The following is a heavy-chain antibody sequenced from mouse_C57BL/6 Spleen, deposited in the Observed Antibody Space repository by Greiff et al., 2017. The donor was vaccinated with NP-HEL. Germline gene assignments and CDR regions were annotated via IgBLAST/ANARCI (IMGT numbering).Heavy chain of an antibody. V-gene: IGHV1-81*01. J-gene: IGHJ2*01. CDR1: GYTFTSYG. D-gene: IGHD1-1*01. Sequence: VQLQQSGAELARPGASVKLSCKASGYTFTSYGISWVKQRPGQGLEWIGEIYPRSGNTYYNEKFKGKATLTADKSSSTAYMELRSLTSEDSAVYFCARGGVSVRYYFLDYWGQGTTLTVSS. CDR2: IYPRSGNT. CDR3: ARGGVSVRYYFLDY.